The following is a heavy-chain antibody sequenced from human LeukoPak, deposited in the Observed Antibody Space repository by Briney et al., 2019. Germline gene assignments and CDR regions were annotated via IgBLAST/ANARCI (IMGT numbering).Heavy chain of an antibody. J-gene: IGHJ4*02. Sequence: GGSLRLSCAASGFTFSSYAMTWVRQAPGRGLEWVSSILNSGGDTCYADSVKGRFTISRDNSNNTLFLQMNNLRAEDTAIYYCAKDRGGYYFDCWGQGTLVTVSS. CDR2: ILNSGGDT. CDR3: AKDRGGYYFDC. CDR1: GFTFSSYA. V-gene: IGHV3-23*01. D-gene: IGHD4-23*01.